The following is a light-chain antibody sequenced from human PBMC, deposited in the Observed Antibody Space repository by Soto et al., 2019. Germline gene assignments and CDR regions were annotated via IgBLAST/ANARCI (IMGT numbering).Light chain of an antibody. J-gene: IGKJ2*01. CDR3: QQRSNWGT. CDR2: GAS. V-gene: IGKV3-15*01. CDR1: QSVSSN. Sequence: EIVMTQSPATLSMSPGERATLSCRASQSVSSNFAWYQQTPGQAPRLLIYGASTRATGIPTRFSGSGSGTEFTLAITSLQSEDFAVYYCQQRSNWGTFGQGTKVDIK.